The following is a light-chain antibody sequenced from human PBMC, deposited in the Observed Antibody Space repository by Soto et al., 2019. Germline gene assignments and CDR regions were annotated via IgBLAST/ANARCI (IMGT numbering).Light chain of an antibody. J-gene: IGLJ3*02. Sequence: QSALTQPASVSGSPGQSITISCTGTNSDVGGYDRVSWYQHHPGKAPTLLIFEVYNRPSGISDRFSGSKSGDTASLTISGRQAEDEADYYCISYIPSTTTHWVFGGGTKLTVL. CDR1: NSDVGGYDR. CDR2: EVY. V-gene: IGLV2-14*01. CDR3: ISYIPSTTTHWV.